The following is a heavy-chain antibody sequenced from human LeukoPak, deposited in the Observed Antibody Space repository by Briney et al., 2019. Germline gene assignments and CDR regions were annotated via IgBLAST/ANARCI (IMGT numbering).Heavy chain of an antibody. D-gene: IGHD5-18*01. J-gene: IGHJ4*02. CDR2: IYYSGST. CDR3: ARKGLTAGLDY. V-gene: IGHV4-61*01. Sequence: SETLSLTCTVSGGSVSSHSYYWSWIRQPPGKGLEWIGYIYYSGSTNYNPSLKSRVTISVDTSKNQFSLKVSSVTAADTAVYYCARKGLTAGLDYWGQGTLVTVSS. CDR1: GGSVSSHSYY.